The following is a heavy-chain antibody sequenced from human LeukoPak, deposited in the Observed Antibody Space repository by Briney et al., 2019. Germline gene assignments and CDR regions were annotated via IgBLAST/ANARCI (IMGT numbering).Heavy chain of an antibody. CDR1: GGSISSYY. Sequence: SETLSLTCTVSGGSISSYYWSWIRQPPGKGLEWIGYIYYSGSTNYNPSLKSRVTISVDTSKNQFSLKLSSATAADTAVYYCARRAAAMVRGVNNWFDPWGQGTLVTVSS. J-gene: IGHJ5*02. CDR2: IYYSGST. V-gene: IGHV4-59*08. CDR3: ARRAAAMVRGVNNWFDP. D-gene: IGHD3-10*01.